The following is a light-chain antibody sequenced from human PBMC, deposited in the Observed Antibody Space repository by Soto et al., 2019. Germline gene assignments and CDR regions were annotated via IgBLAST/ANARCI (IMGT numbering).Light chain of an antibody. CDR1: SSDVGSYNL. Sequence: QSVXXQPASVSGSPGQSITISXXXXSSDVGSYNLVPWYQQPPGKAPKLMIYEGSKRPSGVSNRFSGSKSGNTASLTISGLQAEDEADYYCCSYAGSNWVFGGGTKLTVL. CDR2: EGS. CDR3: CSYAGSNWV. J-gene: IGLJ3*02. V-gene: IGLV2-23*01.